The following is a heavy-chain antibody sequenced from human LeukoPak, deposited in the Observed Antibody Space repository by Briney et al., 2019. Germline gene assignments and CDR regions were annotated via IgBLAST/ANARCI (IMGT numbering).Heavy chain of an antibody. CDR2: ISGSGGST. Sequence: PGGSLRLSCAASGFTFSSYEMNWVRQAPGKGLEWVSAISGSGGSTYYADSVKGRFTISRDNSKNTLYLQMNSLRAEDTAVYYCAKDQVGYCSSTSCYYYYYYMDVWGKGTTVTVSS. J-gene: IGHJ6*03. V-gene: IGHV3-23*01. CDR1: GFTFSSYE. CDR3: AKDQVGYCSSTSCYYYYYYMDV. D-gene: IGHD2-2*01.